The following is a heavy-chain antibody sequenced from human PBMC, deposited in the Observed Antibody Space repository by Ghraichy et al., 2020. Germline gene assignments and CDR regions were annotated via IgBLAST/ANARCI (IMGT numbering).Heavy chain of an antibody. V-gene: IGHV4-59*01. D-gene: IGHD6-13*01. CDR2: IHYSGST. Sequence: QTLSLTCTVSGGSISTYFWSWVRQPPGKGLEWIGSIHYSGSTNYNPSLKSRVIISVDTSKNQFSLRLTSVTAADTAVYFCASQQLPRLYYGMDVWGQGTTVTVSS. CDR3: ASQQLPRLYYGMDV. CDR1: GGSISTYF. J-gene: IGHJ6*02.